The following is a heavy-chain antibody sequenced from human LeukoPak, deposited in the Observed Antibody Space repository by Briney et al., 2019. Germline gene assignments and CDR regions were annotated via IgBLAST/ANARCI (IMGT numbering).Heavy chain of an antibody. CDR2: IDYSGST. CDR1: GDSISSYY. CDR3: ARDPRVGAVVVTATDAFDI. V-gene: IGHV4-59*12. Sequence: SETLSLTCTVSGDSISSYYWSWIRQPPGKGLEWIGYIDYSGSTHHNPSHKSRVTMSADTSKNQFFLKLSSVTAADTAVYYCARDPRVGAVVVTATDAFDIWGQGTMVTVSS. J-gene: IGHJ3*02. D-gene: IGHD2-21*02.